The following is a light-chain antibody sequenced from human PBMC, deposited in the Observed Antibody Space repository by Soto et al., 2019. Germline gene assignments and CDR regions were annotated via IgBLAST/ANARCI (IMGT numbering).Light chain of an antibody. J-gene: IGKJ5*01. Sequence: EIVLTQSPGTLSLSPGERATLSCRASQSVSSSYLSWYQQKPGQAPRLLIYAASSRATGIPDRFSGSGSGTDFTLTISRLEAEDFEVYYCQQYGSSPTFGQGTRLEIK. CDR2: AAS. CDR3: QQYGSSPT. V-gene: IGKV3-20*01. CDR1: QSVSSSY.